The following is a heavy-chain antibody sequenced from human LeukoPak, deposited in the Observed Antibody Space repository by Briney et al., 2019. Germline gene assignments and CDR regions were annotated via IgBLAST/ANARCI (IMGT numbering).Heavy chain of an antibody. Sequence: SETLSLTCAVSGGSISSYYWSWIRQPPGKGLEWIGYIFYSGSTNYNPSLKSRVTISLDTSKSQFSLKLSSATAADTAVYFCARHLRSYGPFDYWGQGTLVTVSS. CDR1: GGSISSYY. CDR3: ARHLRSYGPFDY. D-gene: IGHD5-18*01. J-gene: IGHJ4*02. V-gene: IGHV4-59*08. CDR2: IFYSGST.